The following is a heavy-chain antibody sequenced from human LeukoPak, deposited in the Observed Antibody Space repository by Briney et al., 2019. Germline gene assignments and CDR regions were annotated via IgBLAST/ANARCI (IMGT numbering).Heavy chain of an antibody. V-gene: IGHV3-23*01. CDR1: GFTFSSYG. J-gene: IGHJ4*02. CDR3: AKDSLYYGSGKYPGY. Sequence: GGSLRLSCAASGFTFSSYGMSWVRQAPGKGLEWVSAISGSGGSTYYADSVKGRFTISRDNSKNTLYLQMNSLRAEDTAVYYCAKDSLYYGSGKYPGYWGQGTLVTVSS. CDR2: ISGSGGST. D-gene: IGHD3-10*01.